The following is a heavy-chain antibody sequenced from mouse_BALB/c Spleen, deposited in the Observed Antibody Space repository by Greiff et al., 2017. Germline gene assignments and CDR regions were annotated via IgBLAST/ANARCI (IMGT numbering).Heavy chain of an antibody. CDR1: GYSFTGYF. CDR2: INPYNGDT. V-gene: IGHV1-20*02. Sequence: EVQLHQSGPELVKPGASVKISCKASGYSFTGYFMNWVMQSHGKSLEWIGRINPYNGDTFYNQKFKGKATLTVDKSSSTAHMELRSLASEDSAVYYCARCTTATPRFDYWGQGTTLTVSS. D-gene: IGHD1-2*01. CDR3: ARCTTATPRFDY. J-gene: IGHJ2*01.